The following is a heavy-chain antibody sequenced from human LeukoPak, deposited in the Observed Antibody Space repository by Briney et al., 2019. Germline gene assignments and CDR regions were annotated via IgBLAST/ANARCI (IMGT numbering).Heavy chain of an antibody. Sequence: SETLSLTCTVSGDSISSSNYFWGWIRQPPGKGLGWIGTIYYSGSTYFNPSLKSRVTISIDTSKNQFSLKLSSVTAADTAVYYCARSYYDYVWGSYRYTYYFDYWGQGTLVTVSS. V-gene: IGHV4-39*07. D-gene: IGHD3-16*02. CDR3: ARSYYDYVWGSYRYTYYFDY. CDR2: IYYSGST. CDR1: GDSISSSNYF. J-gene: IGHJ4*02.